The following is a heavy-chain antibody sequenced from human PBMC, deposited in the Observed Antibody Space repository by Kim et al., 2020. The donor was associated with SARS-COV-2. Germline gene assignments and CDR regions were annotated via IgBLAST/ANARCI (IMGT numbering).Heavy chain of an antibody. V-gene: IGHV3-11*06. CDR3: ARSHGSGSSYYYYGMDV. Sequence: GGSLRLSCAASGFTFSDYYMSWIRQAPGKGLEWVSYISSSSSYTNYADSVKGRFTISRDNAKNSLYLQMNSLRAEDTAVYYCARSHGSGSSYYYYGMDVWGQGTTVTVSS. D-gene: IGHD3-10*01. CDR1: GFTFSDYY. J-gene: IGHJ6*02. CDR2: ISSSSSYT.